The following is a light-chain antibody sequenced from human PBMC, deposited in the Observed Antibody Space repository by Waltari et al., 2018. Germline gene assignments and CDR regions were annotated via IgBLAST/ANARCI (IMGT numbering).Light chain of an antibody. Sequence: EIVLTQSPGTLPLPRGERATLACRASQRVGRSLTWYQQKPGQAPRLLIYGASSRATGIPDRFSGSGSGTDFSLTISRLEPEDFALYYCQHYVRLPVSFGQGTKVDIK. CDR2: GAS. CDR1: QRVGRS. J-gene: IGKJ1*01. V-gene: IGKV3-20*01. CDR3: QHYVRLPVS.